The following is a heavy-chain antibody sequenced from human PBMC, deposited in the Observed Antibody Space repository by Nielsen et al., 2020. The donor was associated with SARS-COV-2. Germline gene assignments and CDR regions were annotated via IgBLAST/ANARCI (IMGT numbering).Heavy chain of an antibody. CDR2: ISSSSSYI. J-gene: IGHJ4*02. D-gene: IGHD6-19*01. V-gene: IGHV3-21*01. Sequence: GGSLRLSCAASGFTFSSYSMNWVRQAPGKGLEWVSSISSSSSYIYYADSVKGRFTISRDNAKNSLYLQMNSLRAGDTAVYYCARSHIAVPYGAFDYWGQGTLVTVSS. CDR3: ARSHIAVPYGAFDY. CDR1: GFTFSSYS.